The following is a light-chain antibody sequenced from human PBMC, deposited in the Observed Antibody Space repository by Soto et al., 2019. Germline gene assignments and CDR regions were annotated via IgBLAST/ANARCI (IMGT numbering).Light chain of an antibody. CDR1: QSISSY. CDR3: QQSYSTHWT. CDR2: AAS. J-gene: IGKJ1*01. V-gene: IGKV1-39*01. Sequence: DIQMTQSPSSLSASVGDRVTITCRASQSISSYLNWYQQKPGKAPKLLIYAASSLQSGVPSRFSGSGSGTDVTLTISSLPPEDFATYYCQQSYSTHWTFGQGTKVESK.